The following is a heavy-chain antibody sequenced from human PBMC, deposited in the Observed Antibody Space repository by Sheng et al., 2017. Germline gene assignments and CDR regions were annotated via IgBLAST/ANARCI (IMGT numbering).Heavy chain of an antibody. CDR1: GFTFNSRA. V-gene: IGHV3-9*03. CDR2: ISWNGIIM. Sequence: EVQLLESGGGLAQPGGSLRLSCAASGFTFNSRAMSWVRQAPGKGLAWVSGISWNGIIMGYADSVKGRFTISRDNAKNSLYLQMNRLKSDDMAIYYCARESVGGYYLDHWGQGTQVAVSS. CDR3: ARESVGGYYLDH. D-gene: IGHD3-22*01. J-gene: IGHJ5*02.